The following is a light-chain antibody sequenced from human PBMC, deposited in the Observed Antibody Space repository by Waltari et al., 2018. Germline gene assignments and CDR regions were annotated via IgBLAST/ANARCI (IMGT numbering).Light chain of an antibody. V-gene: IGLV2-14*03. J-gene: IGLJ1*01. Sequence: QSALAQPASVSGSPGQSITISCTGTSSDVGGFDYVSWYQQHPGKAPKLMLYDVTDRPSGVSRRFSGSKSGNTASLSISGLQAEDEADYYCSSYTSSITPFVFGTGTKVTVL. CDR2: DVT. CDR3: SSYTSSITPFV. CDR1: SSDVGGFDY.